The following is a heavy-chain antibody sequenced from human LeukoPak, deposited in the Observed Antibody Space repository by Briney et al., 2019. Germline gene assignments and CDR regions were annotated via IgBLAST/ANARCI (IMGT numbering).Heavy chain of an antibody. J-gene: IGHJ3*02. CDR3: ARALTIFGVVIYAFDI. Sequence: GGSLRLSCAASGFTFSGYSMNWVRQAPGKGLEWVSSISSSSSYIYYADSVKGRFTISRDNAKNSLYLQMSSLRAEDTAVYYCARALTIFGVVIYAFDIWGQGTMVTVSS. D-gene: IGHD3-3*01. CDR2: ISSSSSYI. CDR1: GFTFSGYS. V-gene: IGHV3-21*01.